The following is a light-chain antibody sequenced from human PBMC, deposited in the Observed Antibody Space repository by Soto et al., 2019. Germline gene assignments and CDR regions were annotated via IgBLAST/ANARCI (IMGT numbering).Light chain of an antibody. CDR1: TGTVTSGHY. CDR3: LLSYSGARLYV. CDR2: DTS. J-gene: IGLJ1*01. Sequence: QAVVTQEPSLTVSPGGTVTLTCGSSTGTVTSGHYPYWFQQKPGQAPRALIYDTSNKHSWTPARFSGSLLGGKAALTLSGAQPEDEAEYYCLLSYSGARLYVFGTGTKFTVL. V-gene: IGLV7-46*01.